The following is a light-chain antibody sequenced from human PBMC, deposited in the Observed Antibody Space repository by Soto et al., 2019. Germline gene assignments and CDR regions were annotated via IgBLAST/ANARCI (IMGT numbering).Light chain of an antibody. CDR3: QQYNNWPLT. CDR1: QSVNSD. CDR2: DAS. V-gene: IGKV3-15*01. Sequence: EIVLTQSPATLSVSPGDRATLSCRASQSVNSDLAWFQQKPGQAPRFLIYDASTRATGIPARFSGSGSETDFTLTISSLQSEDFAIYYCQQYNNWPLTFGGGTKVEIK. J-gene: IGKJ4*01.